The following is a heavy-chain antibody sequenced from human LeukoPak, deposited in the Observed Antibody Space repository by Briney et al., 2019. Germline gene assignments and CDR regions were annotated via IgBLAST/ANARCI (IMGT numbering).Heavy chain of an antibody. CDR1: GFTFSSHG. J-gene: IGHJ6*03. V-gene: IGHV3-30*02. CDR3: AKAPFWSGYYYYYYMDV. Sequence: PGGSLRLSCAASGFTFSSHGMHWVRQAPGKGLEWVAFIRYDGSNKYYADSVKGRFTISRDNSKNTLYLQMNSLRAEDTAVYYCAKAPFWSGYYYYYYMDVWGKGTTVTVSS. D-gene: IGHD3-3*01. CDR2: IRYDGSNK.